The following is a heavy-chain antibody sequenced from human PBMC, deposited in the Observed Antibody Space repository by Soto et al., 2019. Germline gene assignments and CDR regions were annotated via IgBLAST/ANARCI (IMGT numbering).Heavy chain of an antibody. V-gene: IGHV4-59*08. CDR2: IYYSGST. Sequence: QVQLQESGPGLVKPSETLSLTCTVSGGSISSYYWSWIRQPPGKGLEWIGYIYYSGSTNYNPSLKSRVTISVDTSKNQFSLKLSSVTAADTAVYYCARHYYGDYVIDYWGQGTLVTVSS. D-gene: IGHD4-17*01. CDR3: ARHYYGDYVIDY. CDR1: GGSISSYY. J-gene: IGHJ4*02.